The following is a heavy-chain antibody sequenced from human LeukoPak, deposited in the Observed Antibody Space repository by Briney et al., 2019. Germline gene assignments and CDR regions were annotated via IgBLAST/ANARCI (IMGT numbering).Heavy chain of an antibody. CDR3: ARDQGIFDY. J-gene: IGHJ4*02. Sequence: PGGSLRLSCAASGFTFSTYVMTWVRQAPGKGLEWVSALSGSGGSTFYADSVKGRFTISRDNAKNSLYLQMNSLRDEDSAVYYCARDQGIFDYWGQGTLVTVSS. CDR2: LSGSGGST. V-gene: IGHV3-23*01. CDR1: GFTFSTYV.